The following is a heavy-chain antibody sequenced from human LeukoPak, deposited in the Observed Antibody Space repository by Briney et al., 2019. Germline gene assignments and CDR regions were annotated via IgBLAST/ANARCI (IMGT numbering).Heavy chain of an antibody. Sequence: GGSLRLSCAASGFTFDDYAMHWVRQAPGKGLEWVSLISWDGGSTYYADSVKGRFTISRDNSKNSLYLQMNSLRAEDTALYYCAKGHRYSSGWYLGDYFDYWGQGTLVTVSS. CDR1: GFTFDDYA. CDR2: ISWDGGST. J-gene: IGHJ4*02. V-gene: IGHV3-43D*03. D-gene: IGHD6-19*01. CDR3: AKGHRYSSGWYLGDYFDY.